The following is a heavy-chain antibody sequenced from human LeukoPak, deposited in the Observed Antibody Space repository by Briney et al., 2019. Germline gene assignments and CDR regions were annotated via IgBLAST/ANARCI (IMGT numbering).Heavy chain of an antibody. CDR1: GFTFGSYG. Sequence: GGSLRLSCAASGFTFGSYGMHWVRQAPGKGLEWVAVISYDGSNKYYADSVKGRFTISRDNSKNTLYLQMNSLRAEDTAVYYCAKDLNDSSGYGLDDAFDIWGQGTMVTVSS. D-gene: IGHD3-22*01. V-gene: IGHV3-30*18. J-gene: IGHJ3*02. CDR3: AKDLNDSSGYGLDDAFDI. CDR2: ISYDGSNK.